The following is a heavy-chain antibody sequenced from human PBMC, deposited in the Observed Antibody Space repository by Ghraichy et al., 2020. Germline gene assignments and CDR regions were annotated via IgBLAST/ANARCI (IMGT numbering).Heavy chain of an antibody. CDR3: VRSYKDGLRHFDY. Sequence: GGSLRLSCAASGFSFTDCWMHWVRQTPGRGLEWVSHLNIDGTTVNYADSVKGRFTISRDNAKNTMYLQMISLTVEDTAVYYCVRSYKDGLRHFDYWGQGTLVTVSS. J-gene: IGHJ4*02. V-gene: IGHV3-74*01. CDR2: LNIDGTTV. D-gene: IGHD1-14*01. CDR1: GFSFTDCW.